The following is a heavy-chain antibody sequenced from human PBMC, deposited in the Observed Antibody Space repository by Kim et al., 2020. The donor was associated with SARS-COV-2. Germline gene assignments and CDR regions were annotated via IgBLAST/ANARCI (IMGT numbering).Heavy chain of an antibody. Sequence: AQKLQGRVTMTTDTSTSTAYMELRSLRSDDTAVYYCAIYDILTGPSLDYWGQGTLVTVSS. V-gene: IGHV1-18*01. D-gene: IGHD3-9*01. J-gene: IGHJ4*02. CDR3: AIYDILTGPSLDY.